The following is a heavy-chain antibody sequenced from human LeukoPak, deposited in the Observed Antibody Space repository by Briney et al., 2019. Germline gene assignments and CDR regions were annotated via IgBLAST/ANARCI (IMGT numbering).Heavy chain of an antibody. D-gene: IGHD3-3*02. V-gene: IGHV3-23*01. Sequence: PGGSLGLSCAASGFTFSNYAMSWVRQAPGKGLEWVSAISGSGGTTYYADSVKGRFTISRDNSKNTLFLQMNSLRAEDTAVYYCAKGLHFWSGYYDYWGQGTLVTVSS. J-gene: IGHJ4*02. CDR3: AKGLHFWSGYYDY. CDR1: GFTFSNYA. CDR2: ISGSGGTT.